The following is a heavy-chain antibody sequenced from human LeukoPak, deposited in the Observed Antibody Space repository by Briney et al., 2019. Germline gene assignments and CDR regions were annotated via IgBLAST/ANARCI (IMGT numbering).Heavy chain of an antibody. CDR3: ARIAGYSRVYYYYYYGMDV. Sequence: SETLSLTCAVYSGSFSGYYWSWIRQPPGKGLEWIGEINHSGSTNYNPSLKSRVTISVDTSKNQFSLKLSSVTAADTAVYYCARIAGYSRVYYYYYYGMDVWGKGTTVTVSS. J-gene: IGHJ6*04. CDR1: SGSFSGYY. CDR2: INHSGST. D-gene: IGHD6-13*01. V-gene: IGHV4-34*01.